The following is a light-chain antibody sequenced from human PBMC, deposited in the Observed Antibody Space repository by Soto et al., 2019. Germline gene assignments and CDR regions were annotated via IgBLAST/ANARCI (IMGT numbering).Light chain of an antibody. CDR1: SSNIGAGYD. CDR3: QSYDSSLSGSVV. J-gene: IGLJ2*01. V-gene: IGLV1-40*01. CDR2: GNS. Sequence: QSVLTQPPSVSGAPGQRVTISCTGSSSNIGAGYDVHWYQQLPGTAPKLLIYGNSTRPSGVPDRFSGSKSGTSASLAITGLQAEDEADYYCQSYDSSLSGSVVFGGGTKLIVL.